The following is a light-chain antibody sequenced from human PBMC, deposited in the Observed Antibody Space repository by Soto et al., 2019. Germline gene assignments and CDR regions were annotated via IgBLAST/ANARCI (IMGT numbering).Light chain of an antibody. V-gene: IGKV1-33*01. CDR2: DAS. J-gene: IGKJ5*01. Sequence: DIQMSQSPFHLPASVGHRVTITCQASQNINNYLNWYQQKPGRAPKLLIYDASNLEAGVPSRFRGSGSGTDFTFTISRLQPEDIATYYCQQYENLPTFGQGTRLEIK. CDR3: QQYENLPT. CDR1: QNINNY.